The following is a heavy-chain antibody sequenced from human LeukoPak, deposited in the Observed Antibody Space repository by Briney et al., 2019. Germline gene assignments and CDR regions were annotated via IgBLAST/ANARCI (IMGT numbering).Heavy chain of an antibody. D-gene: IGHD3-10*01. CDR1: GFTFSPYA. J-gene: IGHJ6*02. CDR2: ISGNGGST. CDR3: ARAKKGTPLPISYYYYAMDV. V-gene: IGHV3-23*01. Sequence: GGSLRLSCSASGFTFSPYAMNWVRQAPGKGLEWVPGISGNGGSTHYADSVKGRFTISRDNPKTTLFLQMHSLGAEDTAVYFCARAKKGTPLPISYYYYAMDVWGQGTTVIVSS.